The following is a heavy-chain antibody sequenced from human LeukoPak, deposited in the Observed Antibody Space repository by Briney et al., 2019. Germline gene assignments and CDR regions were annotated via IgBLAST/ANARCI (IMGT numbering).Heavy chain of an antibody. Sequence: GGSLRLSCAASGFNISDFWMTWVRQAPGKGLGWVANIKEDGTEKHLVDSVKGRFTVSRDNAKYSLYLQMNSLRAEDTAVYYCVRGSYGAYDYWGQGSLVTVSS. CDR3: VRGSYGAYDY. D-gene: IGHD4-17*01. V-gene: IGHV3-7*01. CDR2: IKEDGTEK. CDR1: GFNISDFW. J-gene: IGHJ4*02.